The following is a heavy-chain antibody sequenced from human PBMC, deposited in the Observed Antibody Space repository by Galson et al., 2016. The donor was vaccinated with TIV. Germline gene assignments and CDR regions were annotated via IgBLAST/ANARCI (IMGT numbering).Heavy chain of an antibody. D-gene: IGHD6-19*01. CDR1: GGLFVGYA. J-gene: IGHJ4*02. CDR3: ARGNPVAGRGIDY. V-gene: IGHV1-69*06. CDR2: IIPLFGTT. Sequence: SVKVSCKASGGLFVGYAISWVRQAPGQGLEWMGRIIPLFGTTDYAQQFQGRVTFTADTSTSTSYMELTSLTSEDTAIYYCARGNPVAGRGIDYWGQGTLVTVSS.